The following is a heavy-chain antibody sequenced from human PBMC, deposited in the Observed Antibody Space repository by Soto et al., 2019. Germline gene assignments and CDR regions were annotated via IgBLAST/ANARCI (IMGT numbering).Heavy chain of an antibody. V-gene: IGHV4-31*03. Sequence: QVQLQESGPGLVKPSQTLSLTCTVSGGSISSGGYYWSWIRQHPGKGLEWIGYIYYSASTYYNPSLKSRVTISVDTSKNQFSLKLSSVTAADTAVYYCARTHSTIITGNYYFDYWGQGTLVTVSS. CDR1: GGSISSGGYY. D-gene: IGHD1-20*01. CDR2: IYYSAST. CDR3: ARTHSTIITGNYYFDY. J-gene: IGHJ4*02.